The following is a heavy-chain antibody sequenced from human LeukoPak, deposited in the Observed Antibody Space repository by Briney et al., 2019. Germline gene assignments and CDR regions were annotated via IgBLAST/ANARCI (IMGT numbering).Heavy chain of an antibody. CDR3: ARDGSVWLGHYYYYGMDV. J-gene: IGHJ6*02. Sequence: ASVKVSCKASGYTFTSYAMHWVRQAPGQRLEWMGWINAGNGNTKYSQKFQGRVTITRDTSASTAYMELSSLRSEDTAVYYCARDGSVWLGHYYYYGMDVWGQGTTVTVSS. CDR2: INAGNGNT. D-gene: IGHD6-19*01. V-gene: IGHV1-3*01. CDR1: GYTFTSYA.